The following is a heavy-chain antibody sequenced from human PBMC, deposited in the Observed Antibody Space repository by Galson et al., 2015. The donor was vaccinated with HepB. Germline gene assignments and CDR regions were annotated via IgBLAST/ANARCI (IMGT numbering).Heavy chain of an antibody. D-gene: IGHD2-2*01. V-gene: IGHV1-18*04. CDR1: GYTFTSYG. CDR2: ISAYNGNT. J-gene: IGHJ4*02. CDR3: ARQRRYCSSTSCHFDY. Sequence: SVKVSCKASGYTFTSYGISWVRQAPGQGLEWMGWISAYNGNTNYAQKLQGRVTMTTDTSTSTAYMELRSLRSDDTAVYYCARQRRYCSSTSCHFDYWGQGTLVTVSS.